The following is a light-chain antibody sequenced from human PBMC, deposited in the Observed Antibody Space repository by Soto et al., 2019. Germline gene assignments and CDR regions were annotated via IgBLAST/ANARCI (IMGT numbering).Light chain of an antibody. CDR2: YTY. CDR3: QKYHGASWA. V-gene: IGKV1-27*01. CDR1: QAISNY. Sequence: DIQMTQSPSSLSASVGDRVTITCRASQAISNYLAWYQQKPGRVPKLLIYYTYTLQSGVPSRFSGSGSGTDFTLTISSLQPEDVATYYCQKYHGASWAFGQGAKVEIK. J-gene: IGKJ1*01.